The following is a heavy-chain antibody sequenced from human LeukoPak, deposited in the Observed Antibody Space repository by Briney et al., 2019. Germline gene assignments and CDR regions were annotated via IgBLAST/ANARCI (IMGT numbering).Heavy chain of an antibody. J-gene: IGHJ4*02. CDR2: IKHDGSEE. CDR3: GYTNNFYH. V-gene: IGHV3-7*01. Sequence: GGSLRLSCAASGFTFGRYAIHWVRQAPGQGLEWVANIKHDGSEEYYVDSVKGRFTISRDDGRNSVSLQMNSVRAEDTAVYYCGYTNNFYHWGQGTLVVVSS. D-gene: IGHD3-16*02. CDR1: GFTFGRYA.